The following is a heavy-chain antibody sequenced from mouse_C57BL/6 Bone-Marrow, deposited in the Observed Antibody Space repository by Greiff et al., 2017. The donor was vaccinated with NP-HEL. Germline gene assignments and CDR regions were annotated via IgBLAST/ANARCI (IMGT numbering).Heavy chain of an antibody. CDR3: ARQVAWFAY. J-gene: IGHJ3*01. V-gene: IGHV5-2*01. CDR1: EYAFPSYD. Sequence: EVQVVESGGGLVQPGASLKLSCESNEYAFPSYDMSWVRQTPGQRLELVAAINSDGGSTYYPDTMERRFIFSRDNTKKTLYLQRSSLRSDDTALYYCARQVAWFAYWGQGTLVTVSA. CDR2: INSDGGST.